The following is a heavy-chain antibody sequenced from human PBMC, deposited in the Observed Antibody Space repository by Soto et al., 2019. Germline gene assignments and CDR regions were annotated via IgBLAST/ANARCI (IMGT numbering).Heavy chain of an antibody. CDR2: IRAKTNNYAT. D-gene: IGHD2-15*01. CDR1: GFIFSDSA. Sequence: EVQLVESGGGLVQPGGSLKLSCAASGFIFSDSAVHWVRQASGKGLEWVGRIRAKTNNYATAYVASVQGRFTVSRDDSKNTAYLQMSSLRTEDTAMYYCIRLEESGCSGDRCYSGFDHRGQGTLVTVSS. CDR3: IRLEESGCSGDRCYSGFDH. J-gene: IGHJ4*02. V-gene: IGHV3-73*02.